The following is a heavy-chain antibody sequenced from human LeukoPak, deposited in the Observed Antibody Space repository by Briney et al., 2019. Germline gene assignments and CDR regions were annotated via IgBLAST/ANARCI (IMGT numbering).Heavy chain of an antibody. CDR3: ARDWASSSWFQD. CDR1: GFTFSSYW. Sequence: GGSLRLSCAAPGFTFSSYWMSWVRQAPGKGLEWVANIKQDGSEKYYVDSVKGRFTISRDNAKNSLYLQMNSLRAEDTAVYYCARDWASSSWFQDWGQGTLVTVSS. V-gene: IGHV3-7*01. D-gene: IGHD6-13*01. J-gene: IGHJ4*02. CDR2: IKQDGSEK.